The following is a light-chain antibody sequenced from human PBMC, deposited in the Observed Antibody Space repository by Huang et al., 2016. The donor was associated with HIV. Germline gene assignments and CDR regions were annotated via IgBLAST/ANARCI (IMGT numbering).Light chain of an antibody. CDR2: LGS. Sequence: DIVMTQSPLSLSVTPGEAASISCRSSPSLLNSNGYNYLDWYFQKPGQSPQLLIYLGSNRASGVPDRFSGSGAGTDFTLKISRVEAEDVGVYYCMHAIESPRTCGQGTKVEIK. V-gene: IGKV2-28*01. CDR1: PSLLNSNGYNY. J-gene: IGKJ1*01. CDR3: MHAIESPRT.